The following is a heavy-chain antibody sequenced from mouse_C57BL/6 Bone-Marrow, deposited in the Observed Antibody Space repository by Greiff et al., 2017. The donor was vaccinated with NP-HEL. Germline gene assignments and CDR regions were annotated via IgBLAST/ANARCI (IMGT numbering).Heavy chain of an antibody. J-gene: IGHJ2*01. CDR3: ASYDGYSPFDY. CDR2: IYPSDSET. D-gene: IGHD2-3*01. Sequence: QVQLQQPGAELVRPGSSVKLSCKASGYTFTSYWMDWVKQRPGQGLEWIGNIYPSDSETHYNHKFKDKATLTVDKSSSTAYMQLSSLTSEDSAVYDCASYDGYSPFDYWGQGTTRTVSS. CDR1: GYTFTSYW. V-gene: IGHV1-61*01.